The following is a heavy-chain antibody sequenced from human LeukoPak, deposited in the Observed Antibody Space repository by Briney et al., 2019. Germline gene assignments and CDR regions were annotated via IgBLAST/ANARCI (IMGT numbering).Heavy chain of an antibody. CDR3: AKRGVVIRAVIIVGFHKEAYYFDY. V-gene: IGHV3-23*01. CDR1: GITLNNYG. J-gene: IGHJ4*02. CDR2: ISDGGGSR. D-gene: IGHD3-10*01. Sequence: QPGGSLRLSCAVSGITLNNYGMSWVRQAPGKGLEWVAGISDGGGSRNYADSVKGRFTISRDNPKNTLYLQMNSLRAEDTAVYFCAKRGVVIRAVIIVGFHKEAYYFDYWGQGALVTVSS.